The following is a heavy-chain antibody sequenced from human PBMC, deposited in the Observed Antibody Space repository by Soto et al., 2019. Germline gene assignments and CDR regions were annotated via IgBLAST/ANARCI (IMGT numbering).Heavy chain of an antibody. D-gene: IGHD3-22*01. J-gene: IGHJ4*02. CDR2: IYYSGST. CDR3: ARGGDSSGYYDYYFDY. V-gene: IGHV4-59*01. CDR1: GGSISSYY. Sequence: SETLSLTCTVSGGSISSYYWSWIRQPPGKGLEWIGYIYYSGSTNYNPSLKSRVTISVDTSKNQFSLKLSSVTAADTAVYYCARGGDSSGYYDYYFDYWGQGTLVTVSS.